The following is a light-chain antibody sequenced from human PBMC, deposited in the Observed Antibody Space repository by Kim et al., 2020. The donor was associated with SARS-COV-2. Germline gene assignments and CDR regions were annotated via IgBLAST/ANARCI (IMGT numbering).Light chain of an antibody. CDR1: SDDIGAYNA. CDR2: DLS. V-gene: IGLV2-14*03. CDR3: SSYTTLNTEV. Sequence: GQSITISCTGTSDDIGAYNAVSWYQQLPGKAPKLIIFDLSNRPSGISDRFSGSKSGDRASLTISRLQAEDEGFYYCSSYTTLNTEVFGTGTKVTVL. J-gene: IGLJ1*01.